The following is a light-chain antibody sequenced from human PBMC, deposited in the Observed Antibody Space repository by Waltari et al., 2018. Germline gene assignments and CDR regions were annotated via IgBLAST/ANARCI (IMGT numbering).Light chain of an antibody. CDR2: TKD. CDR3: AAWDDSLNGQV. Sequence: QSVLTQPPSASGTPGQRVTISCSGSSSNIGSNTVHWYQQFPGTSPRLLFYTKDQLPSWVPDRFSASRSGTSASLAISGLRSEDEADYYCAAWDDSLNGQVFGGGTKLTVL. V-gene: IGLV1-44*01. J-gene: IGLJ3*02. CDR1: SSNIGSNT.